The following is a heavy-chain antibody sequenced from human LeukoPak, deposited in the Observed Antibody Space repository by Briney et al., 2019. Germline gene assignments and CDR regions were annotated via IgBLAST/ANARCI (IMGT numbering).Heavy chain of an antibody. V-gene: IGHV4-59*08. Sequence: SETLSLTCTVSGGSVSSYYWSWVRQPPGEGLGWIAYVYNSGSTNYNPSLKSRVTISVDTSKDQFSLKLSSVTTADTAVYYCARAPLTTEGANWFDPWGQGTLVTVSS. J-gene: IGHJ5*02. D-gene: IGHD4-11*01. CDR2: VYNSGST. CDR3: ARAPLTTEGANWFDP. CDR1: GGSVSSYY.